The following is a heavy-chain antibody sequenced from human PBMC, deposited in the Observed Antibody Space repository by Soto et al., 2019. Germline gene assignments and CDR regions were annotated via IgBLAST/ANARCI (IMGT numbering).Heavy chain of an antibody. CDR2: ISATGGGT. CDR3: AKDRRAGGNSAFYFDF. Sequence: GGSLRLSCAASGFKFSNYAMSWVRQARGRGLEWVSLISATGGGTYYADYVKGRFTISRDNSHNTLYLQVHSLTAEDTAVYYCAKDRRAGGNSAFYFDFWGQGAQVTVSS. V-gene: IGHV3-23*01. D-gene: IGHD3-16*01. CDR1: GFKFSNYA. J-gene: IGHJ4*02.